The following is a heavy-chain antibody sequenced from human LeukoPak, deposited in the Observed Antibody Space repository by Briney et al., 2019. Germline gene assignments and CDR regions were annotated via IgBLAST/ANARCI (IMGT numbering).Heavy chain of an antibody. D-gene: IGHD3-22*01. CDR1: GYSISSGYY. CDR3: ARVPSTNYYDISGYWGYFDY. V-gene: IGHV4-38-2*02. Sequence: SETLSLTCTVSGYSISSGYYWGWIRQPPGMGREWIGSIYHTGSTYYNPSLKSRVTISVDTSKNQFSLKLSSVTAADTAVYYCARVPSTNYYDISGYWGYFDYWGQGTLVTVSS. J-gene: IGHJ4*02. CDR2: IYHTGST.